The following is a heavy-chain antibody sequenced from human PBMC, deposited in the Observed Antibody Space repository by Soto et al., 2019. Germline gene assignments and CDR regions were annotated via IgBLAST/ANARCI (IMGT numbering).Heavy chain of an antibody. D-gene: IGHD6-6*01. CDR2: ISYDGSNK. Sequence: GGSLRLSCAASGFTFSSYGMHWVRQAPGKGLEWVAVISYDGSNKYYADSVKGRFTISRDNSKNTLYLQMNSLTAEDTAVYYCAKDDPAASSFNWFAPWGQGTLVTVSS. CDR1: GFTFSSYG. V-gene: IGHV3-30*18. CDR3: AKDDPAASSFNWFAP. J-gene: IGHJ5*02.